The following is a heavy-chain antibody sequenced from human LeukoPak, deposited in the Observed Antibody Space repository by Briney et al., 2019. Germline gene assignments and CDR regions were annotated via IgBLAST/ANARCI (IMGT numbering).Heavy chain of an antibody. Sequence: SETLSLTCTVSGGSISSYYWSWIRQPPGKGLEWIGYIYYSGSTNYNPSLKSRVTISVDTSTNQFSLKLTSVTAADTAVYYCSRNGGSARIIDYWGQGTLVTVSS. V-gene: IGHV4-59*08. CDR1: GGSISSYY. D-gene: IGHD2-15*01. J-gene: IGHJ4*02. CDR2: IYYSGST. CDR3: SRNGGSARIIDY.